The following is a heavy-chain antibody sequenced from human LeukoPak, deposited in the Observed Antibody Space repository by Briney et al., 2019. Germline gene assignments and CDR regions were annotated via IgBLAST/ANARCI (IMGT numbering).Heavy chain of an antibody. CDR3: AKDSSGSYYGPGRFFDY. D-gene: IGHD1-26*01. CDR1: GFTFDDYA. CDR2: ISWNSGSI. Sequence: GGSLRLSCAASGFTFDDYAMHWVRQAPGKGLEWVSGISWNSGSIGYADSVEGRFTISRDNAKNSLYLQMNSLRAEDMALYYCAKDSSGSYYGPGRFFDYWGQGTLVTVSS. V-gene: IGHV3-9*03. J-gene: IGHJ4*02.